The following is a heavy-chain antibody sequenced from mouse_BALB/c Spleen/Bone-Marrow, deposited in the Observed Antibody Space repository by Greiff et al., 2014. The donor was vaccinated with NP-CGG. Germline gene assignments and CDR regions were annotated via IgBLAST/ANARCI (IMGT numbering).Heavy chain of an antibody. Sequence: VQLQQSGAELVKPGASVKLSCTASGFNIKDTYMHWVKQRPEQGLEWIGRIDPANGNTKYDPKFQGKATITADTSSNTAYLQLGSLTSEDTAVYYCASYYYGRYFDVWGAGTTVTVSS. D-gene: IGHD1-1*01. CDR1: GFNIKDTY. V-gene: IGHV14-3*02. CDR2: IDPANGNT. J-gene: IGHJ1*01. CDR3: ASYYYGRYFDV.